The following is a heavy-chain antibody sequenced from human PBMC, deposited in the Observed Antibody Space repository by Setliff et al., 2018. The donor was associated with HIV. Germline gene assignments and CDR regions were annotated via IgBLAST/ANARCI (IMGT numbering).Heavy chain of an antibody. D-gene: IGHD5-18*01. J-gene: IGHJ3*02. Sequence: PSETLSLTCAVYGGSFSDNYWSWIRQSPGKGLEWIGEINHSGRTKYSPSLRSRVSISVDTSKNQFSLKLSSVTAADTAVYYCARGWIQLWSDAFDIWGQGTMVTVSS. V-gene: IGHV4-34*01. CDR1: GGSFSDNY. CDR3: ARGWIQLWSDAFDI. CDR2: INHSGRT.